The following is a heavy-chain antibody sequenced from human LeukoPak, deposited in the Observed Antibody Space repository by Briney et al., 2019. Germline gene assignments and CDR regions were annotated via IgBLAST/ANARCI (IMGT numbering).Heavy chain of an antibody. CDR3: ARQGQWLVSEIDY. J-gene: IGHJ4*02. CDR2: IYPGDSDT. D-gene: IGHD6-19*01. Sequence: GESLKISCKGSGYSFTSYWIGWVRQMPGKGLERMGIIYPGDSDTRYSPSFQGQVTLSADKSISTAYLQWSSLKASDTAMYYCARQGQWLVSEIDYWGQGTLVTVSS. V-gene: IGHV5-51*01. CDR1: GYSFTSYW.